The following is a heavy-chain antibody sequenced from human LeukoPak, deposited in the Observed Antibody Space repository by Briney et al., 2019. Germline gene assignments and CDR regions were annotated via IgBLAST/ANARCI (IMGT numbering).Heavy chain of an antibody. V-gene: IGHV1-2*02. CDR2: INPNSGGT. J-gene: IGHJ4*02. CDR3: ARVHYDILTGYYFFDY. Sequence: ASVKVSCKASGYTFTGYYMHWVRQASGQGLEWIGWINPNSGGTNYAQKFQGRVTMTRDTSISTAYMELSRLRSDDTAVYYCARVHYDILTGYYFFDYWGQGTLVTVSS. CDR1: GYTFTGYY. D-gene: IGHD3-9*01.